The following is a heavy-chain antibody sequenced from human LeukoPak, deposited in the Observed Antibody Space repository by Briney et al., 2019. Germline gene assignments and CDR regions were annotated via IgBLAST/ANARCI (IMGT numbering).Heavy chain of an antibody. CDR1: GGSFSGYY. CDR2: INHSGST. Sequence: SETLSLTCAVYGGSFSGYYWSWIRQPPGKGLEWIGEINHSGSTNYNPSLKSRVTISVDTSKNQFSLQLNSVTPEDTAVYYCARDHTHILTGFGLFDYWGQGTLVTVSS. V-gene: IGHV4-34*01. CDR3: ARDHTHILTGFGLFDY. J-gene: IGHJ4*02. D-gene: IGHD3-9*01.